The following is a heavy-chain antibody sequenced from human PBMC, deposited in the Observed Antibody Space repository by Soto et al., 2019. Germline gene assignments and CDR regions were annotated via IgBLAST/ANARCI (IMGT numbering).Heavy chain of an antibody. Sequence: QVQLVQSGAEVKKPGSSVKVSCRASGGTFNSHTISWVRQAPGQGLEWMGGIMPMFGVTNYARKFQGRLTMAANESTTTAYMEVSSLASDDTAVYSWAGEGVTSSMSLPWMGYHYYGLDVWGQGTTVIVSS. J-gene: IGHJ6*02. CDR2: IMPMFGVT. CDR1: GGTFNSHT. CDR3: AGEGVTSSMSLPWMGYHYYGLDV. V-gene: IGHV1-69*12. D-gene: IGHD2-2*01.